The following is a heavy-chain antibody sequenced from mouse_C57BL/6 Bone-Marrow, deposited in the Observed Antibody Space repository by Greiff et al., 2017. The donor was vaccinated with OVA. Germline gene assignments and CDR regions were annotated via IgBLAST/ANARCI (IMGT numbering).Heavy chain of an antibody. Sequence: EVQLQQSGAELVRPGASVKLSCTASGFNIKDDYMHWVKQRPEQGLEWIGWIDPENGDTEYASKFQGKATITADTSSNTAYLQLSSLTSEDTAVYYCTPRIYYGPAWFAYWGQGTLVTVSA. V-gene: IGHV14-4*01. D-gene: IGHD2-1*01. CDR2: IDPENGDT. CDR3: TPRIYYGPAWFAY. CDR1: GFNIKDDY. J-gene: IGHJ3*01.